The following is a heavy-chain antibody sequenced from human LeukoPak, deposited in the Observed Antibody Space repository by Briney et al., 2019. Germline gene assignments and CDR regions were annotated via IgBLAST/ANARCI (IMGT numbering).Heavy chain of an antibody. Sequence: PSETLSLTCTVSGGSISSSSYYWGWIRQPPGKGLEWIGSIYYSGSTYYNPSLKSRVTISVDTSKNQLSLKLSSVTAADTAVYYCARGEGATNWFDPWGQGTLVTVSS. V-gene: IGHV4-39*01. CDR3: ARGEGATNWFDP. CDR1: GGSISSSSYY. J-gene: IGHJ5*02. D-gene: IGHD1-26*01. CDR2: IYYSGST.